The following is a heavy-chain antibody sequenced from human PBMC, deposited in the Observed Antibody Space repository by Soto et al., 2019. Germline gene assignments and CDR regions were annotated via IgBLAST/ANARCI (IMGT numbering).Heavy chain of an antibody. CDR2: ISEDGGNK. J-gene: IGHJ4*02. Sequence: QVHLVESGGGVVQAGRSLRLSCTASGLTLNSFAIHWVRQAPGKGLEWVSVISEDGGNKYFAESVRGRFLISRDNSKNTVYLQMNCLRLEDTAVYFCARRLTRTVSALGYWGQGTLVSVSS. CDR3: ARRLTRTVSALGY. V-gene: IGHV3-30-3*01. CDR1: GLTLNSFA. D-gene: IGHD6-19*01.